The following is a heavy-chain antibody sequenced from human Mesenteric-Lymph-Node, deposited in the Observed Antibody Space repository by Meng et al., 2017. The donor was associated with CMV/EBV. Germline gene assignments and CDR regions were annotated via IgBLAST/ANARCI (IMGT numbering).Heavy chain of an antibody. D-gene: IGHD6-6*01. Sequence: LSLTCAASGFTFSSYGMHWVRQAPGKGLEWVAFIRYDGSNKYYADSVKGRFTISRDNSKNTLYLQMNSLRAEDTAVYYCAKDRKQLVPYYFDYWGQGTLVTVSS. V-gene: IGHV3-30*02. J-gene: IGHJ4*02. CDR3: AKDRKQLVPYYFDY. CDR1: GFTFSSYG. CDR2: IRYDGSNK.